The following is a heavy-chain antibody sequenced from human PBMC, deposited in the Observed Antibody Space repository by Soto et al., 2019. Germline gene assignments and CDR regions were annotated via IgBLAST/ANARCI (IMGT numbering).Heavy chain of an antibody. CDR1: GYTFTGYY. V-gene: IGHV1-2*02. Sequence: ASVKVSCKASGYTFTGYYMHWVRQAPGQGLEWMGWINPNSGGTNYAQKFQGRVTMTRDTSISTAYMELSRLRSDDTAVYYCARERAGCSGGSCYSDGKDVWGQGTTVTVSS. D-gene: IGHD2-15*01. CDR3: ARERAGCSGGSCYSDGKDV. J-gene: IGHJ6*02. CDR2: INPNSGGT.